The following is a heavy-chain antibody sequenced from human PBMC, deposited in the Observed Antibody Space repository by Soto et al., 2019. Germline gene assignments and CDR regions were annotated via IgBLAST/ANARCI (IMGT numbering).Heavy chain of an antibody. CDR1: GFTVSSNY. Sequence: GGSLRLSCAASGFTVSSNYMSWVRQAPGKGLEWVSVIYSGGSTYYADSVKGRFTISRDNSKNTLYLQMNSLRAEDTAVYYCARTRRNRANLLNHYYYYMDVWGKGTTVTVSS. CDR3: ARTRRNRANLLNHYYYYMDV. D-gene: IGHD2-15*01. V-gene: IGHV3-66*01. J-gene: IGHJ6*03. CDR2: IYSGGST.